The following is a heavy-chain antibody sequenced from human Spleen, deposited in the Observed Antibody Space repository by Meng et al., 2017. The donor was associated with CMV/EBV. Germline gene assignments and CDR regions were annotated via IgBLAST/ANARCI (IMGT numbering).Heavy chain of an antibody. CDR3: AKVGGEQQLVLNWFDP. CDR1: GFTFSSYA. J-gene: IGHJ5*02. V-gene: IGHV3-23*01. Sequence: VPLLESGGGLVPPGGSLRLSWAASGFTFSSYAMSWVRQAPGKGLEWVSAISGSGGSTYYADSVKGRFTISRDNSKNTLYLQMNSLRAEDTAVYYCAKVGGEQQLVLNWFDPWGQGTLVTVSS. CDR2: ISGSGGST. D-gene: IGHD6-13*01.